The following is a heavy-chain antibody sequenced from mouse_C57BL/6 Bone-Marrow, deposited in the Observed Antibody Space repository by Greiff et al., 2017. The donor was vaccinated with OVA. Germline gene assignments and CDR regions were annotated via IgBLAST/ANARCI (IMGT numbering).Heavy chain of an antibody. V-gene: IGHV10-1*01. CDR3: VRPFYDYDGGFAY. Sequence: DVKLVESGGGLVQPKGSLKLSCAASGFSFNTYAMNWVRQAPGKGLEWVARIRSKSNNYATYYADSVKDRFTISRDDSESMLYLQMNNLKTEDTAMYYCVRPFYDYDGGFAYWGQGTLVTVSA. CDR1: GFSFNTYA. J-gene: IGHJ3*01. D-gene: IGHD2-4*01. CDR2: IRSKSNNYAT.